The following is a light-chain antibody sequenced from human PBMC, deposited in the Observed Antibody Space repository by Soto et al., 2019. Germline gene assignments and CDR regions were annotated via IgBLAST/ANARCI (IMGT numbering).Light chain of an antibody. V-gene: IGLV1-40*01. CDR3: QSFDGSAYV. CDR2: RNT. CDR1: SSNIGAGYD. Sequence: QSVLTQPPSVSGAPGQRVTISCTGSSSNIGAGYDVHWYQHLPRTAPKLLIYRNTNRPSGVPDRFSGSKSDTSASLAITGLQAEDEADYYCQSFDGSAYVFGPGTKVTVL. J-gene: IGLJ1*01.